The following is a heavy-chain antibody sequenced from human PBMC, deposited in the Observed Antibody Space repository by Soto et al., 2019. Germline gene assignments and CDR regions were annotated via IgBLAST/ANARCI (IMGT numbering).Heavy chain of an antibody. V-gene: IGHV3-30*02. Sequence: GGSLRLSCTTSGTIFSCYCMHWVRQAPGKGLEWVALIRSDGSNIQYADSVKGRFTISRDNSRKILYLQMDSLRADDTAVYYCARDGVGATTYFGYLDYWGQGAPVTVSS. J-gene: IGHJ4*02. D-gene: IGHD1-26*01. CDR1: GTIFSCYC. CDR2: IRSDGSNI. CDR3: ARDGVGATTYFGYLDY.